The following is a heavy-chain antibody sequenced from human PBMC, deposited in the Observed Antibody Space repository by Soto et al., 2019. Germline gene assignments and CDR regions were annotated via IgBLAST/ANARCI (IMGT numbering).Heavy chain of an antibody. D-gene: IGHD3-10*01. Sequence: ESVGGVVQPGRSLRLSCAASGFTFNSYAMHWVRQAPGTGLEWVAVISYDGSSKYYADSVKGRFTISRDNSKNTLYLQMNSLRAEDTAVYYCAKTMVRGVFDAFDIWGQGTMVTVSS. J-gene: IGHJ3*02. CDR1: GFTFNSYA. CDR3: AKTMVRGVFDAFDI. CDR2: ISYDGSSK. V-gene: IGHV3-30-3*02.